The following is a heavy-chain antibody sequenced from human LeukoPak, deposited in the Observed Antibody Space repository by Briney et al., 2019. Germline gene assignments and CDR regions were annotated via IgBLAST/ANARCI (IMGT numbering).Heavy chain of an antibody. D-gene: IGHD5-12*01. CDR1: GFTFSSFT. CDR3: AKEGYSGYYAFDI. Sequence: PGGSLRLSCAASGFTFSSFTMNWVRQAPGKGLEWVSYISTSGSYTNYADSVKGRFTISRDNAKNSLYLQMNSLRADDTAMYYCAKEGYSGYYAFDIWGQGTMVTVSS. CDR2: ISTSGSYT. V-gene: IGHV3-21*05. J-gene: IGHJ3*02.